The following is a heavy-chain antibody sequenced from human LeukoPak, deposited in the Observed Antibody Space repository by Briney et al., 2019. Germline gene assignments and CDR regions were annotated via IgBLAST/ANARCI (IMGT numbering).Heavy chain of an antibody. D-gene: IGHD3/OR15-3a*01. V-gene: IGHV3-23*01. CDR3: DVSDPRVDRAFDI. J-gene: IGHJ3*02. CDR2: ISGSGGST. CDR1: GFTFSSYA. Sequence: GGSLRLSCAASGFTFSSYAMSWVRQAPGKGLEWVSAISGSGGSTYYADSVKGRFTISRDNSKNTLYLQMNSLRAEDTAVYYCDVSDPRVDRAFDIWGQGTMVTVSS.